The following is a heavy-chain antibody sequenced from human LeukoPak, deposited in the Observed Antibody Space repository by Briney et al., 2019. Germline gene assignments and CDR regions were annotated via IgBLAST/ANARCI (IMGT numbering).Heavy chain of an antibody. V-gene: IGHV4-4*07. D-gene: IGHD3-16*02. Sequence: PSGTLSLTCTVSGGSISSYYWSWIRQPAGKGLEWIGRIYTSGSTNYNPSLKSRVTMSVDTSKNQFSLKLSSVTAADTAVYYCARERDDYVWGSYRYTDRYFDYWGQGTLVTVSS. CDR2: IYTSGST. CDR3: ARERDDYVWGSYRYTDRYFDY. CDR1: GGSISSYY. J-gene: IGHJ4*02.